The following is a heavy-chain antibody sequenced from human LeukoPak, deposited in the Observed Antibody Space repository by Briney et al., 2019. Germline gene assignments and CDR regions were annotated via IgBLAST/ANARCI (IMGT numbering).Heavy chain of an antibody. J-gene: IGHJ4*02. CDR3: ARGGRGGVVAAQYDY. D-gene: IGHD2-15*01. CDR1: GYTFTGYY. Sequence: ASVKVSCKASGYTFTGYYMHWVRQAPGQGLEWMGWINPNSGGTNYAQKFQGRVTMTRDTSISTAYMELSRLRSDDTAVYYCARGGRGGVVAAQYDYWGRGTLVTVSS. CDR2: INPNSGGT. V-gene: IGHV1-2*02.